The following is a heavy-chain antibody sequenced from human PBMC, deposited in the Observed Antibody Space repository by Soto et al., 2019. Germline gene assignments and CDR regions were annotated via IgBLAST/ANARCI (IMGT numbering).Heavy chain of an antibody. D-gene: IGHD3-22*01. CDR3: ARDRGPSSGYYPYWFDP. CDR1: GGTFSSYA. J-gene: IGHJ5*02. V-gene: IGHV1-69*12. Sequence: QVQLVQSGAEVKKPGSSVKVSCKASGGTFSSYAISWVRQAPGQGLEWMGEIIPMFGTANYAQNFQCRVTITADESTSTAYMELSSLRSEDTAVYYCARDRGPSSGYYPYWFDPWGQGTLVTVSS. CDR2: IIPMFGTA.